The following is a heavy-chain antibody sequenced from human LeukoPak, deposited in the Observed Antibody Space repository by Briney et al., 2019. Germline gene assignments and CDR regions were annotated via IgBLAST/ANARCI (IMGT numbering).Heavy chain of an antibody. CDR3: ARQDQRFGETDYYYYFDY. Sequence: SETLSLTCTVSAGSISSYYWSWSRRPPGKGLEWIGYISDSGSTNYNPSLKSRVTISVDTSKNQFSLKLSSVTAADTAVYYCARQDQRFGETDYYYYFDYWGQGTLVTVSS. CDR1: AGSISSYY. CDR2: ISDSGST. J-gene: IGHJ4*02. V-gene: IGHV4-59*08. D-gene: IGHD3-10*01.